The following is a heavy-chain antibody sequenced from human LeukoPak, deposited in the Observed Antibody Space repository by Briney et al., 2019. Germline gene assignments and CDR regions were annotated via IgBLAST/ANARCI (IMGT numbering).Heavy chain of an antibody. J-gene: IGHJ4*02. CDR3: ERAPWVGTSGGGLDY. CDR2: IYYSGST. Sequence: LEALSLTCTDPGGSICNNYWSWIRHPLRERLQWSGYIYYSGSTNYNPSVKSRVTISVDSSKNQFTLKLSSVTAADTAVYYCERAPWVGTSGGGLDYWGQGTRVTVSA. CDR1: GGSICNNY. V-gene: IGHV4-59*01. D-gene: IGHD2-21*02.